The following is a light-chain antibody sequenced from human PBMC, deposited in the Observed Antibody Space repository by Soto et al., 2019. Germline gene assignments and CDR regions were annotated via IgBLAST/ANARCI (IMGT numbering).Light chain of an antibody. J-gene: IGKJ1*01. Sequence: VMTQSPATLSVSPGERATLSCRASQSVSIDLAWYQQKPGQAPRLLIYGASTRATGIPARFSGSGSETEFTLTISSLQAEDSAVYFCQQYNNWPTWTFGQGTKVDNK. V-gene: IGKV3-15*01. CDR2: GAS. CDR1: QSVSID. CDR3: QQYNNWPTWT.